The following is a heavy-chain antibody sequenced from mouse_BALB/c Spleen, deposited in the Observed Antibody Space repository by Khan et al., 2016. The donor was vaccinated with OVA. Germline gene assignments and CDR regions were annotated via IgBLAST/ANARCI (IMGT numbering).Heavy chain of an antibody. V-gene: IGHV2-9*02. J-gene: IGHJ4*01. Sequence: QVQLKESGPGLVAPSQSLSITCTVSGFSLTSYGVHWVRQPPGKGLEWLGVIWAGGSTNYNSALMSRLSISKDNYKSQVFLKMHSPPTDDTTMSYWASPPFRGGAMDYGVQGTSVTVSS. CDR2: IWAGGST. CDR1: GFSLTSYG. CDR3: ASPPFRGGAMDY.